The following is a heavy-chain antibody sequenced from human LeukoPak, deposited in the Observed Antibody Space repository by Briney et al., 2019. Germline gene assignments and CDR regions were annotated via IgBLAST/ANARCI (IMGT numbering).Heavy chain of an antibody. Sequence: GESLQISCQGSGSSFTNYWIGWVRQLPGKGLEWMGIIYPGDSDTRYSPSFQGQVTISADKSISTAYLQWSSLKASDTAMYYCARLGLLSYFDYWGQGTLVTVSS. CDR1: GSSFTNYW. D-gene: IGHD2-15*01. CDR3: ARLGLLSYFDY. J-gene: IGHJ4*02. CDR2: IYPGDSDT. V-gene: IGHV5-51*01.